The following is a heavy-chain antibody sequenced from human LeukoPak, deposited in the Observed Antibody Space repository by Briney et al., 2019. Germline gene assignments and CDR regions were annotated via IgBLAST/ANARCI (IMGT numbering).Heavy chain of an antibody. J-gene: IGHJ4*02. V-gene: IGHV3-53*01. CDR1: GFTASSNS. CDR2: IYSDNT. D-gene: IGHD4/OR15-4a*01. CDR3: ARRAGAYSHPYDY. Sequence: GGSLRLSCAVSGFTASSNSMSWVRQAPGKGLEWVSFIYSDNTHYSDSVKGRFTISRDNSKNTLYLQMNSLRAEDTAVYYCARRAGAYSHPYDYWGQGTLVTVSS.